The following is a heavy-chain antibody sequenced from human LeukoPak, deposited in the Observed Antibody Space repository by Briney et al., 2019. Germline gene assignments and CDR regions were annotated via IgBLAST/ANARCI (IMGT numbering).Heavy chain of an antibody. D-gene: IGHD2-21*02. Sequence: GGSLRLFCVVSGFTFRDHYMDWVRQVQGKGLEWVGRSLNKANSYTTDYAASVKGRFTISRDDSKNSLYLQMSSLNTEDTAVYYCARRVFGGDCYYDFWGQGALVTVSS. CDR2: SLNKANSYTT. CDR1: GFTFRDHY. CDR3: ARRVFGGDCYYDF. J-gene: IGHJ4*02. V-gene: IGHV3-72*01.